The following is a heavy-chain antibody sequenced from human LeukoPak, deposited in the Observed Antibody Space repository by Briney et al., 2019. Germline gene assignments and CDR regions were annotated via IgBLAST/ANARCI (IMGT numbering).Heavy chain of an antibody. D-gene: IGHD3-9*01. CDR2: ISSSSSYI. J-gene: IGHJ4*02. CDR3: AGGQYYDILTGYSTLVY. CDR1: GFTFNSYA. V-gene: IGHV3-21*01. Sequence: GGSLRLSCAASGFTFNSYAMYWVRQAPGKGLEWVSSISSSSSYIYYADSVKGRFTISRDNAKNSLYLQMNSLRAEDTAVYYCAGGQYYDILTGYSTLVYWGQGTLVTVSS.